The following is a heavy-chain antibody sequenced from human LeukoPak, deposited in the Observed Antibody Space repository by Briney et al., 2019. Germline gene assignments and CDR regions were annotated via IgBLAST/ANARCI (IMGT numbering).Heavy chain of an antibody. CDR1: GVSISSGSYY. V-gene: IGHV4-61*02. Sequence: PSETLSLTCTVSGVSISSGSYYWPWIRQPAGKGLEWIGRMYTTGSTNYNPSLKSRVTISVDTSKNQFSLNLSSVTAADAAVYYCARGGVGIQLWPHFDYWGQRTLVTVSS. D-gene: IGHD5-18*01. CDR2: MYTTGST. CDR3: ARGGVGIQLWPHFDY. J-gene: IGHJ4*02.